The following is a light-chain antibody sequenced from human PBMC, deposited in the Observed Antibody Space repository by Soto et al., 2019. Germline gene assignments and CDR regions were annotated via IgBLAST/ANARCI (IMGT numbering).Light chain of an antibody. CDR2: GSS. Sequence: EIVLTQSPGTLSLSSGERATISCRASQRVSSRYFAWFQQRPGQVPRLLIFGSSSRAPGIPDRFSGSGSGTDFTLTISRLEPEDFGVYYCQQYYHSPRTFGQGTKVEIK. CDR1: QRVSSRY. J-gene: IGKJ1*01. V-gene: IGKV3-20*01. CDR3: QQYYHSPRT.